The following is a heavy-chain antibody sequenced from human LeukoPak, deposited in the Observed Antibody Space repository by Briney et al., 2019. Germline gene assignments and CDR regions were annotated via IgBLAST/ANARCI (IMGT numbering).Heavy chain of an antibody. V-gene: IGHV3-7*01. CDR1: GFTFSSYG. D-gene: IGHD3-10*01. CDR2: IKQDGSEK. CDR3: ARETYYYGSGSYPYGMDV. Sequence: PGRSLRLSCAASGFTFSSYGMHWVRQAPGKGLEWVANIKQDGSEKYYVDSVKGRFTISRDNAKNSLYLQMNSLRAEDTAVYYCARETYYYGSGSYPYGMDVWGQGTTVTVSS. J-gene: IGHJ6*02.